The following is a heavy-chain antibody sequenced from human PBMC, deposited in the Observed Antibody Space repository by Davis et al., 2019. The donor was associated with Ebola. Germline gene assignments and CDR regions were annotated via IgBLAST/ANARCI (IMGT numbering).Heavy chain of an antibody. CDR2: ISSSSTYI. V-gene: IGHV3-21*04. CDR3: TTRLRHHFDY. Sequence: GESLKISCAASGFSFSTYSMNWVRQAPGKGLEWVSSISSSSTYIYYADSVKGRFTISRDDSKNTVFLHMNSLRAEDTAIYYCTTRLRHHFDYWGQGTLVTVSS. D-gene: IGHD1-1*01. CDR1: GFSFSTYS. J-gene: IGHJ4*02.